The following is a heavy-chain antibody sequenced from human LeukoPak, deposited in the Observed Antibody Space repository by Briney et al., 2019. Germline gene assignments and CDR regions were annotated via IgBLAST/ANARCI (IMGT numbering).Heavy chain of an antibody. CDR3: ARGPRPAGEWFDP. Sequence: PGGSLRLSCAASEFTFSSYSMNWVRQAPGKGLEWVSYITNSGNSKSYADSVKGRFTISRDNTKNSLYLQMNGLRAEDTAVYYCARGPRPAGEWFDPWGQGTLVTVSS. D-gene: IGHD2-2*01. CDR1: EFTFSSYS. V-gene: IGHV3-48*01. J-gene: IGHJ5*02. CDR2: ITNSGNSK.